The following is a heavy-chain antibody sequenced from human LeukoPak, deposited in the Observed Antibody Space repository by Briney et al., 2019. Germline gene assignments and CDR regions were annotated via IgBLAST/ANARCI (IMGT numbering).Heavy chain of an antibody. CDR1: GFIVGNNY. V-gene: IGHV3-23*01. CDR3: AKGKAAAAPFDY. D-gene: IGHD6-13*01. Sequence: GGSLRLSCAASGFIVGNNYVTWVRQAPGNGLEWVSAISGSGGSTYYADSVKGRFTISRDNSKNTLYLQMNSLRAEDTAVYYCAKGKAAAAPFDYWGQGTLVTVSS. J-gene: IGHJ4*02. CDR2: ISGSGGST.